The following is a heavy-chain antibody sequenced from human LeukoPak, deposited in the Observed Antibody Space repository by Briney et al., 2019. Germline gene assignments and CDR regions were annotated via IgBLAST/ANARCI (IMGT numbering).Heavy chain of an antibody. V-gene: IGHV3-43*02. CDR2: ISGDGGST. D-gene: IGHD3-10*01. CDR3: TKGRWFGGYYFDY. J-gene: IGHJ4*02. Sequence: PGGSLRLSCAASGFTFDDYAMHWVRQAPGKGLEWVSLISGDGGSTYYADSVKGRFTTSRDNSKNSLYLQMNSLRTEDTALYYCTKGRWFGGYYFDYWGQGTLVTVSS. CDR1: GFTFDDYA.